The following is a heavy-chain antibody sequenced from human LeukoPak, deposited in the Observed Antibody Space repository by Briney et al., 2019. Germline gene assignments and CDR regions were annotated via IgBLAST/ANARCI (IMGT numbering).Heavy chain of an antibody. D-gene: IGHD3-22*01. CDR1: GFTFTSHD. CDR3: TRAPPGMTMMTDY. CDR2: MNPNSGNT. Sequence: ASVKVSCKASGFTFTSHDYNWVRQATGQGLEWMGWMNPNSGNTGYAQKFQGRVTMTTDTSTSVAYMELRSLTSDDTAVYYCTRAPPGMTMMTDYWGQGTLVTVSS. J-gene: IGHJ4*02. V-gene: IGHV1-8*01.